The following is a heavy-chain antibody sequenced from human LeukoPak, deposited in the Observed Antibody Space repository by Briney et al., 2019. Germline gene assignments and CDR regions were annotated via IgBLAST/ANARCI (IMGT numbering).Heavy chain of an antibody. J-gene: IGHJ4*02. CDR3: ARPSSSWYGPSGYFDY. CDR2: IYHSGST. V-gene: IGHV4-38-2*02. D-gene: IGHD6-13*01. CDR1: GYSISSGYY. Sequence: KPSQTLSLTCTVSGYSISSGYYWGWIRQPPGKGLEWIGSIYHSGSTYYNPSLKSRVTISVDTSKNQFSLKLSSVTAADTAVYYCARPSSSWYGPSGYFDYWGQGTLVTVSS.